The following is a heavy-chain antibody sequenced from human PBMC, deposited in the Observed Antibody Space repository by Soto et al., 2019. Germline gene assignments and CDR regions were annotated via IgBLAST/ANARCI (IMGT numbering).Heavy chain of an antibody. Sequence: GASVKVSCKASGYMFPSYGITWVRQAPGQGLEWMGWISGYNGNTNYAQKFQGRVTLTADTSTTTAYLELNSLKTDDTAVYYCTTDDSPHPEPPDYYYYYGMDVWGQGTTVTVSS. J-gene: IGHJ6*02. D-gene: IGHD1-26*01. CDR3: TTDDSPHPEPPDYYYYYGMDV. CDR1: GYMFPSYG. CDR2: ISGYNGNT. V-gene: IGHV1-18*01.